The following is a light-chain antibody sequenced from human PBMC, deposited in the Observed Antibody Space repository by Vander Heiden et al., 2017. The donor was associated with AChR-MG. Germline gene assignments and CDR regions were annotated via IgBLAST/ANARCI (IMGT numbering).Light chain of an antibody. V-gene: IGLV5-45*03. J-gene: IGLJ2*01. CDR2: YRSDSSK. CDR3: TIWHNNSLV. CDR1: SGINVGTYT. Sequence: QTVLTQPSSLSASPGASASLTCTLRSGINVGTYTTYWYQKKPGSPPQVLLRYRSDSSKQQGSGVSSRFSGSKDASANAAILLISGLQSEDEADYYCTIWHNNSLVFGGGTHLTVL.